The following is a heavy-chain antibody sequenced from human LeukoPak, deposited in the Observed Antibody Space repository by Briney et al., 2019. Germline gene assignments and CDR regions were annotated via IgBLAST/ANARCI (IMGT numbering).Heavy chain of an antibody. CDR2: INHSGST. Sequence: PSETLSLTCAVYGGSFSGYYWSWIRHPPGKGLEWIGEINHSGSTNYNPSLKSRVTISVDTSKNQFSLKLSSVTAADTAVYYCAREPALNTVTTYPRFDYWGQGTLVTVSS. J-gene: IGHJ4*02. V-gene: IGHV4-34*01. D-gene: IGHD4-17*01. CDR1: GGSFSGYY. CDR3: AREPALNTVTTYPRFDY.